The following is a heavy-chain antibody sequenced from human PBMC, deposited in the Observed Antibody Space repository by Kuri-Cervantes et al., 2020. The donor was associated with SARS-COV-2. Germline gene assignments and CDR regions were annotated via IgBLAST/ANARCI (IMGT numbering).Heavy chain of an antibody. CDR1: GFTFSDYY. CDR3: AREGDIVVVHDAFDI. CDR2: ISNSGSTI. V-gene: IGHV3-11*04. Sequence: GESLKISCAASGFTFSDYYMSWIRQAPGKGLEWVSYISNSGSTIYYADSVKGRFTISRDNSKNTLYLQMNSLRTEDTAVYYCAREGDIVVVHDAFDIWGQGTMVAVSS. D-gene: IGHD2-2*01. J-gene: IGHJ3*02.